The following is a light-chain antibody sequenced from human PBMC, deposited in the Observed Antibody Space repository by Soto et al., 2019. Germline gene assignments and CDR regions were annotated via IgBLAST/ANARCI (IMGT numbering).Light chain of an antibody. Sequence: DIDMIQSPSTLSGACADRGTITCRASQTISSWLAWYQQKPGKAPKLLIYKASTLKSGVPSRFSGSGSGTEFTLTISSLQPDDFATYYCQHYNSYSEALGQRCKVDIK. J-gene: IGKJ1*01. CDR1: QTISSW. CDR2: KAS. V-gene: IGKV1-5*03. CDR3: QHYNSYSEA.